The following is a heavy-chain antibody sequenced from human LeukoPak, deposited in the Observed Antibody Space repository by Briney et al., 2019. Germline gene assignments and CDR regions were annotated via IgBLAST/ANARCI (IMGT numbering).Heavy chain of an antibody. J-gene: IGHJ4*02. CDR2: INHSGST. V-gene: IGHV4-34*01. D-gene: IGHD6-13*01. Sequence: KPSETLSLTCAVYGGSFSGYYWSWIRQPPGKGLEWIGEINHSGSTNYNPSLKSRVTISVDTSKNQFSLKLSSVTAADTAVYYCARPAIAAAVDYWGQGTLVTVSS. CDR1: GGSFSGYY. CDR3: ARPAIAAAVDY.